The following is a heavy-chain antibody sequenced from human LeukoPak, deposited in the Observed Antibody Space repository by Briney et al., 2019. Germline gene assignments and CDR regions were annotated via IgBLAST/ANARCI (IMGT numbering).Heavy chain of an antibody. V-gene: IGHV1-2*02. J-gene: IGHJ4*02. CDR1: GYTFTGYY. CDR2: INPNSGGT. Sequence: ASVKVSCKASGYTFTGYYMYWVRQAPGQGLEWMGWINPNSGGTNYAQKFQGRVTMTRDTSISTAYMELSRLRSDDTAVYYCARDLLGGYSYGFVSYWGQGTLVTVSS. CDR3: ARDLLGGYSYGFVSY. D-gene: IGHD5-18*01.